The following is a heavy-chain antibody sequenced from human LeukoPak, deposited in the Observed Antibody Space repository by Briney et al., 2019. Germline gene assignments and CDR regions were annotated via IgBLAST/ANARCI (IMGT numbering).Heavy chain of an antibody. CDR1: GYSVTSYW. CDR2: IDPSDSYT. Sequence: GESLKISCKGSGYSVTSYWISWVRQMPGKGLEWMGRIDPSDSYTNYSPSFQGHVTISADKSISTAYLQWSSVKASDTAMYFCARRWGYSSSGGAFDIWGQGTMVTVSS. CDR3: ARRWGYSSSGGAFDI. D-gene: IGHD6-13*01. V-gene: IGHV5-10-1*01. J-gene: IGHJ3*02.